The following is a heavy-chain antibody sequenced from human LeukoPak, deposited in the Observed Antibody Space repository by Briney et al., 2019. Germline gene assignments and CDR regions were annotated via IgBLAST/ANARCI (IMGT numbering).Heavy chain of an antibody. CDR2: ISGSGGST. Sequence: GGSLRLSCAASGSTFSSYAMSWVRQAPGKGLEWVSAISGSGGSTYYADSVKGRFTISRDNSKNTLYLQMNSLRAEDTAVYYCAKTPHGYDSSGYYLNYFDYWGQGTLVTVSS. CDR3: AKTPHGYDSSGYYLNYFDY. V-gene: IGHV3-23*01. J-gene: IGHJ4*02. D-gene: IGHD3-22*01. CDR1: GSTFSSYA.